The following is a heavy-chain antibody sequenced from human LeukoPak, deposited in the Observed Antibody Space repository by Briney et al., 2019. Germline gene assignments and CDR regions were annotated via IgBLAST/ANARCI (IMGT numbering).Heavy chain of an antibody. J-gene: IGHJ4*02. V-gene: IGHV4-34*01. CDR3: ARAIAARPRLRYSSSPFDY. CDR2: INHSGST. Sequence: SETLSLTCAVYGGSFSGYYWSWIRQPPGKGREWVGEINHSGSTNYNPSLKSRVTISVDTSKNQFSLKLSSVTAADTAVYYCARAIAARPRLRYSSSPFDYWGQGTLVTVSS. CDR1: GGSFSGYY. D-gene: IGHD6-6*01.